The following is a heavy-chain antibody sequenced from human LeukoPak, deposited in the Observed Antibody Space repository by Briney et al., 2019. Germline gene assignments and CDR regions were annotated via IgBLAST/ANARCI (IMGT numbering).Heavy chain of an antibody. V-gene: IGHV3-74*01. Sequence: GGSLRLSCAASGFTFSNYWMHWVRQAPGKGLVWVSLINTDGTSTTYADSVKGRFTISRDNAKNTLSLQMNSLRGEDTAVYYCARPRTNWYFDLWGRGTLVTVSS. CDR2: INTDGTST. D-gene: IGHD3/OR15-3a*01. CDR3: ARPRTNWYFDL. J-gene: IGHJ2*01. CDR1: GFTFSNYW.